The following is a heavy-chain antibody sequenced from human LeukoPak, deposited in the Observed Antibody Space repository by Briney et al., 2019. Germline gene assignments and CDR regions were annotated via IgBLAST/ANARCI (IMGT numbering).Heavy chain of an antibody. CDR1: GFTFSSYA. CDR3: ARDGRVTTSYFDY. Sequence: PGGSLRLSCAASGFTFSSYAMHWVRQAPGKGLEWVAVISYDGSNKYYTDSVKGRFTISRDNSKNTLYLLMNSLRAEDTAVYYCARDGRVTTSYFDYWGQGTLVTVSS. J-gene: IGHJ4*02. CDR2: ISYDGSNK. V-gene: IGHV3-30*04. D-gene: IGHD4-17*01.